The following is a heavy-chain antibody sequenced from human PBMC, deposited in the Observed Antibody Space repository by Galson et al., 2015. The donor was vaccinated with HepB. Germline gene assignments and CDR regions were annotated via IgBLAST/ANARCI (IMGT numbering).Heavy chain of an antibody. Sequence: SLRLSCAASGFTFSDYYMSWIRQAPGKGLEWVSYISSSSSYTNYADSVKGRFTISRDNAKNSLYLQMNSLRAEDTAVYYCARSPLHLLWFGELGGYFDYWGQGTLVTVSS. D-gene: IGHD3-10*01. CDR2: ISSSSSYT. CDR1: GFTFSDYY. J-gene: IGHJ4*02. V-gene: IGHV3-11*03. CDR3: ARSPLHLLWFGELGGYFDY.